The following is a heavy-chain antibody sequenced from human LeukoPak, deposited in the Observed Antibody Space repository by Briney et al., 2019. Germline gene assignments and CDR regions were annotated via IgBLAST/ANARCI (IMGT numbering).Heavy chain of an antibody. D-gene: IGHD6-13*01. CDR3: ARGIAATYYYYYYMDV. CDR1: GFTFDDYG. V-gene: IGHV3-20*04. CDR2: INWNGGST. Sequence: PGGSLRLSCAASGFTFDDYGMSWVRHAPGKGLEWVSGINWNGGSTGYADSVKGRFTISRDNAKNSLYLQMNSLRAEDTALYYCARGIAATYYYYYYMDVWGKGTTVTVSS. J-gene: IGHJ6*03.